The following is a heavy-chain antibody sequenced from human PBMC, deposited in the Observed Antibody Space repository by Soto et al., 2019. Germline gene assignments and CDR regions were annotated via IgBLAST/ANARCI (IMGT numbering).Heavy chain of an antibody. Sequence: GGSLRLACAASGFICSSYDMSWVRQAPGKGLEWVSTILVDGRTFYVDSVKGRFTISRDSSQNTVYLQMNSLTAGDTALYYCAKATATGGGAFDICGQGTLVTVSS. CDR1: GFICSSYD. CDR3: AKATATGGGAFDI. D-gene: IGHD2-8*02. V-gene: IGHV3-23*01. CDR2: ILVDGRT. J-gene: IGHJ3*02.